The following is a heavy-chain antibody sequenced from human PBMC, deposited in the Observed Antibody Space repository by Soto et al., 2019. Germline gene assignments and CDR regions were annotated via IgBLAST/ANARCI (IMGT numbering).Heavy chain of an antibody. D-gene: IGHD2-2*01. CDR1: GGTFSSYA. CDR2: IIPIFGTA. J-gene: IGHJ2*01. CDR3: ARSHSSSTSCYSCGKDWYFDL. Sequence: GASVKVSCKASGGTFSSYAISWVRQAPGQGLEWMGGIIPIFGTANYAQKFQGRVTITADESTSTAYMELSSLRSEDTAVYYCARSHSSSTSCYSCGKDWYFDLWGRGTLVTVSS. V-gene: IGHV1-69*13.